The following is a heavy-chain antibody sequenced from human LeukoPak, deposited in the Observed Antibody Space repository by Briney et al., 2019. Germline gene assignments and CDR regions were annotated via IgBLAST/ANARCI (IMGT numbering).Heavy chain of an antibody. Sequence: GGSLRLSCAASRFTFSSYSINWVRQAPGKGLEWVPSISSGSSHIFYEDSVKGRFTISRDNAKNSLFLQMNSLRVEDTAIYYCVRGGAGATASDVFDIWGQGTMVTVSS. J-gene: IGHJ3*02. CDR1: RFTFSSYS. D-gene: IGHD5-12*01. CDR2: ISSGSSHI. CDR3: VRGGAGATASDVFDI. V-gene: IGHV3-21*04.